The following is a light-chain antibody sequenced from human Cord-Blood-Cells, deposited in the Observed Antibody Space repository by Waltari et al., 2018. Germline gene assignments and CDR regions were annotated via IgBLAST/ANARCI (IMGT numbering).Light chain of an antibody. CDR2: GKN. CDR1: SLSSYY. Sequence: SSELTQHPAVSVALGQTVRITCQGDSLSSYYASWYQQKPGQAPVLVIFGKNNRPSGIPDRFSGSSSGNTASLTITGAQAEDEADYYCNSRDSSGNHPVFGGGTKLTVL. J-gene: IGLJ2*01. CDR3: NSRDSSGNHPV. V-gene: IGLV3-19*01.